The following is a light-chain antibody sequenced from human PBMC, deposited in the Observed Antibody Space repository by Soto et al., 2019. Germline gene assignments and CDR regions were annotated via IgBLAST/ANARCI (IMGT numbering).Light chain of an antibody. J-gene: IGLJ1*01. Sequence: QSPLTQPASVSGSPGQSITISCTGTSSDVGSYTLVSWYQQHPGEAPKLIIYGATKRPSGVSNRFSASKSGNTASLTISGLQAEDEADYYCCSFAGRGTFVFGSGTKLTVL. V-gene: IGLV2-23*01. CDR3: CSFAGRGTFV. CDR1: SSDVGSYTL. CDR2: GAT.